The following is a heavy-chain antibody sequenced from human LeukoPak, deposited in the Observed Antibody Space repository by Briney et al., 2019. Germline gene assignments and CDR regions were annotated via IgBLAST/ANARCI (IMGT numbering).Heavy chain of an antibody. Sequence: GSLRLSCAASGFTFSSYSMNWIRQPPGKGLEWIGEINHSGSTNYNPSLKSRVTISVDTSKNQFSLKLSSVTAADTAVYYCASSGLGYYYYMDVWGKGTTVTISS. CDR1: GFTFSSYS. CDR3: ASSGLGYYYYMDV. J-gene: IGHJ6*03. V-gene: IGHV4-34*01. D-gene: IGHD6-19*01. CDR2: INHSGST.